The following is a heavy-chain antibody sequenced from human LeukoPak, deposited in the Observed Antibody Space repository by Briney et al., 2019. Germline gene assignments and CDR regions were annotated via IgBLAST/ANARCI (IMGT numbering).Heavy chain of an antibody. CDR1: GGSISSYY. D-gene: IGHD7-27*01. Sequence: PSETLSLTCTVSGGSISSYYWSWIRQPPGKGLEWIGYIYYSGSTNYNPSLKSRVTISVDTSKNQFSLKLSSVTAADTAVYYCARDPGAGFDYWGQGTLVTVSS. CDR2: IYYSGST. V-gene: IGHV4-59*01. J-gene: IGHJ4*02. CDR3: ARDPGAGFDY.